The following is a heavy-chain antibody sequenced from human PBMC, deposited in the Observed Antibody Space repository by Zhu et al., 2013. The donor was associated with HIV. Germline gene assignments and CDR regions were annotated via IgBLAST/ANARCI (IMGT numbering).Heavy chain of an antibody. Sequence: QVQLVQSGAEVKKPEASVKVSCEASGYTFTDYYMYWVRQAPGQGLEWMGWINPKSGDTNHAQKFQGRVTMSRDTSISTAYLDLTSLRSDDTAVYYCATAAGGSISSFHYWGQGTLVTVSS. J-gene: IGHJ4*02. CDR3: ATAAGGSISSFHY. CDR2: INPKSGDT. V-gene: IGHV1-2*02. CDR1: GYTFTDYY. D-gene: IGHD2-2*01.